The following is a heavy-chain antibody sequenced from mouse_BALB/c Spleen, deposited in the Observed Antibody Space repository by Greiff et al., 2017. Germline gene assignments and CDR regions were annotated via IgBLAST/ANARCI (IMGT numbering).Heavy chain of an antibody. V-gene: IGHV2-9*02. J-gene: IGHJ3*01. CDR2: IWAGGST. CDR1: GFSLTSYG. Sequence: VQGVESGPGLVAPSQSLSITCTVSGFSLTSYGVHWVRQPPGKGLEWLGVIWAGGSTNYNSALMSRLSISKDNSKSQVFLKMNSLQTDDTAMYYCAREGNWDVAYWGQGTLVTVSA. CDR3: AREGNWDVAY. D-gene: IGHD4-1*01.